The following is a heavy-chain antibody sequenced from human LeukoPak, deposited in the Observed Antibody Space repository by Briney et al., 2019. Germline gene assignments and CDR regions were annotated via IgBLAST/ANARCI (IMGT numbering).Heavy chain of an antibody. J-gene: IGHJ4*02. CDR1: GFTFSTYG. V-gene: IGHV3-33*01. CDR2: IWYDGSNK. CDR3: AREKQKYSSGWYCLDY. D-gene: IGHD6-19*01. Sequence: GGSLRLSCAASGFTFSTYGLHWVRQAPGKGLEWVALIWYDGSNKYYADSVKGRFTISRDNSKNTLYLQMNSLRAENTAVYYCAREKQKYSSGWYCLDYWGQGTLVTVSS.